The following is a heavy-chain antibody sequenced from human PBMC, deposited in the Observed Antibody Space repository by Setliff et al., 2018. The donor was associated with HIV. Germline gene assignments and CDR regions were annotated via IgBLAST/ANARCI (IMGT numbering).Heavy chain of an antibody. CDR1: AGSIRSSTYY. CDR2: IYYSGST. V-gene: IGHV4-39*01. D-gene: IGHD6-19*01. J-gene: IGHJ4*02. Sequence: PSETLSLTCTVSAGSIRSSTYYWAWIRQPPGKGLEWIGTIYYSGSTYYNPSLKSRATISVDTSKNQFSLKLSPVTAADTAVYYCIIAYSSGWLAPMGFDSWGQGTLVTVSS. CDR3: IIAYSSGWLAPMGFDS.